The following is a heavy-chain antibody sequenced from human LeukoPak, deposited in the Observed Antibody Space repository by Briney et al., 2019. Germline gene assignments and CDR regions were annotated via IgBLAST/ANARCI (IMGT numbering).Heavy chain of an antibody. J-gene: IGHJ6*02. D-gene: IGHD3-10*01. CDR2: ISTGSTYV. CDR1: GFSFSTYR. Sequence: GGSLRLSCAASGFSFSTYRMHWVRQAPGEGLEWVSSISTGSTYVYYADSVKGRFTISRDNAKNTLYLQMNSLRAEDTAVYYCARDWAMVRGVIDVWGQGTTVTVSS. CDR3: ARDWAMVRGVIDV. V-gene: IGHV3-21*01.